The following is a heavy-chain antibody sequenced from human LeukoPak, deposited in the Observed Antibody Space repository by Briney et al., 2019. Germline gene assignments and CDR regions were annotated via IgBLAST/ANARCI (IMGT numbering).Heavy chain of an antibody. V-gene: IGHV3-23*01. J-gene: IGHJ4*02. CDR3: AKDLDMVRGVIPY. CDR2: ISGSGGST. CDR1: GFTFSSYA. Sequence: GGSLRLSCAASGFTFSSYAMHWVRQAPGKGLEWVSAISGSGGSTYYADSVKGRFTISRDNSKNTLYLQMNSLRAEDTAVYYCAKDLDMVRGVIPYWGQGTLVTVSS. D-gene: IGHD3-10*01.